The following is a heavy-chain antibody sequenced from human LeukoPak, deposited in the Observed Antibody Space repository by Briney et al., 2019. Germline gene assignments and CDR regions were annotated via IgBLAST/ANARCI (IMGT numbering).Heavy chain of an antibody. CDR1: GYSISSGYY. J-gene: IGHJ6*03. CDR2: IYTSGST. Sequence: PSETLSLTCTVSGYSISSGYYWGWIRQPAGKGLEWIGRIYTSGSTNYNPSLKSRVTMSVDTSKNQFSLKLSSVTAADTAVYYCARDRRVGYSGYGYYYYYMDVWGKGTTVTISS. D-gene: IGHD5-12*01. CDR3: ARDRRVGYSGYGYYYYYMDV. V-gene: IGHV4-4*07.